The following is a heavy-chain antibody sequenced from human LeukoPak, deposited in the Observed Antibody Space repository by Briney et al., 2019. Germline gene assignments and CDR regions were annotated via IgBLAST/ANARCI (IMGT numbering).Heavy chain of an antibody. CDR3: AKADRGWGVITKD. D-gene: IGHD3-10*01. V-gene: IGHV3-23*01. CDR1: GFTFSTYA. CDR2: IGGSGDFT. J-gene: IGHJ4*02. Sequence: GGSLRLSCAASGFTFSTYAMSWVRQAPGKGLEWVSAIGGSGDFTYNAEYVRGRFTISRDNSEKTLYLQMNSLRAEDTAVYYCAKADRGWGVITKDWGQGTLVTVSS.